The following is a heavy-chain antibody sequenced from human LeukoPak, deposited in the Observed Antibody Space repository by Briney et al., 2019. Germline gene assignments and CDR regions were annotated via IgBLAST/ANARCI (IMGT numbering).Heavy chain of an antibody. J-gene: IGHJ4*02. CDR1: GFTFSSYA. Sequence: GSLRLSCAASGFTFSSYAMHWVRQAPGKGLEWVAVISYDGSNKYYADSVKGRFTISRDNSKNTLYLQMNSLRAEDTAVYYCARDREDIVVVPAAVGYWGQGTLVTVSS. CDR2: ISYDGSNK. CDR3: ARDREDIVVVPAAVGY. V-gene: IGHV3-30-3*01. D-gene: IGHD2-2*01.